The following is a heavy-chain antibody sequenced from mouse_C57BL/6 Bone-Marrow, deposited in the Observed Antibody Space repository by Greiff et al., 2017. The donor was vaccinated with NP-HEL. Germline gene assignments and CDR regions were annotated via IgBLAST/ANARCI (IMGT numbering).Heavy chain of an antibody. V-gene: IGHV10-1*01. CDR1: GFSFNTYA. D-gene: IGHD2-3*01. Sequence: VQLKESGGGLVQPKGSLKLSCAASGFSFNTYAMNWVRQAPGKGLEWVARIRSKSNNYATYYADSVKDRFTISRDDSESMLYLQMNNLKTEDTAMYYCVRQGDGFDYWGQGTTLTVSS. J-gene: IGHJ2*01. CDR3: VRQGDGFDY. CDR2: IRSKSNNYAT.